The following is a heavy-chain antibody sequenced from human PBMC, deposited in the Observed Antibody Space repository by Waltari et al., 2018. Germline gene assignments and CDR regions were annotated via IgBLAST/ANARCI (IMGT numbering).Heavy chain of an antibody. V-gene: IGHV3-23*01. J-gene: IGHJ4*02. CDR3: AKGDIITIFGVVIGFDY. CDR1: GFTFSSDA. D-gene: IGHD3-3*01. CDR2: ISGSGGST. Sequence: EVQLLESGGGLVQPGGSLRLSCAASGFTFSSDAMSWVRQAPGKGLEWVSAISGSGGSTYYADSVKGRFTISRDNSKNTLYLQMNSLRAEDTAVYYCAKGDIITIFGVVIGFDYWGQGTLVTVSS.